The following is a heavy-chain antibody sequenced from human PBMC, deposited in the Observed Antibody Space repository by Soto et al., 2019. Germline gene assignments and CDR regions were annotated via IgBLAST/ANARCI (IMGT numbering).Heavy chain of an antibody. CDR3: ARGYHDLWSGNFAS. CDR1: GGTLIAYA. V-gene: IGHV1-69*12. D-gene: IGHD3-3*01. CDR2: IIPMFGKV. J-gene: IGHJ4*02. Sequence: QVQLVQSGAEVKKPGSSVKVSCKASGGTLIAYAISWVRQAPGHGLEWMGGIIPMFGKVHYAQKFQGRVAITADESTSTAYMELSSLRSEDTAVYYCARGYHDLWSGNFASWGQGILVTVSS.